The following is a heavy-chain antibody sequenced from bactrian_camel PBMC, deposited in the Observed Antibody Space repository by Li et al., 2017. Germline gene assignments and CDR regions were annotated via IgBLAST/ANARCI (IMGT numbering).Heavy chain of an antibody. V-gene: IGHV3S31*01. CDR2: INSGGGST. CDR1: GFTFSSYA. J-gene: IGHJ7*01. Sequence: VQLVESGGGLVQPGGSLRLSCAASGFTFSSYAMSWVRQAPGKGLEWVSAINSGGGSTYYADSVKGRFTISRDNAKNTLYLQLNSLKIGDAAMYYCAKGNDYGLGWAAGMDYWGKGTQVTVS. D-gene: IGHD5*01.